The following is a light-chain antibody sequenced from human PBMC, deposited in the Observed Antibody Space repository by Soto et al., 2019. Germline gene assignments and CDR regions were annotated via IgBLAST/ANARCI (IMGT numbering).Light chain of an antibody. J-gene: IGLJ3*02. CDR3: QSYVSSLSGWV. CDR2: GNS. CDR1: SSNIGAGYD. Sequence: QSVLTQPPSVXXXXXXXXXXSCTGSSSNIGAGYDVHWYQQLPGTAPKLLIYGNSNRPSGVPDRFSGSKSGTSASLAITGLPAQDEADYSCQSYVSSLSGWVFGGGTKLTVL. V-gene: IGLV1-40*01.